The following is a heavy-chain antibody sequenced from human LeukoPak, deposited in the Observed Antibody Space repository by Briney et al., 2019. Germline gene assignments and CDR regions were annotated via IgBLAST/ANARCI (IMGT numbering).Heavy chain of an antibody. J-gene: IGHJ4*02. CDR3: ARNSDYYGSGSYYYFDY. CDR1: GGSISSGSYY. Sequence: PSETLSLTCTVSGGSISSGSYYWSWIRQPAGKGLEWIGRIYTSGSTNYNPSLKSRVTISVDTSKNQFSLKLSSVTAADTAVYYCARNSDYYGSGSYYYFDYWGQGTLVTVSS. CDR2: IYTSGST. D-gene: IGHD3-10*01. V-gene: IGHV4-61*02.